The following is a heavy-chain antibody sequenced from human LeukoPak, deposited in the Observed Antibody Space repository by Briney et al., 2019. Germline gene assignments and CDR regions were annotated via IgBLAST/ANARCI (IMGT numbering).Heavy chain of an antibody. CDR2: IYYSGST. CDR3: ATVTGGDY. J-gene: IGHJ4*02. CDR1: GGSISSSSYC. D-gene: IGHD3-16*01. Sequence: PSETLSLTCTVSGGSISSSSYCWGWIRQPPGKGLEWIGSIYYSGSTYYNPSLKSRVTISVDTSKNQFSLKLSSVTAADTAVYYCATVTGGDYWGQGTLVTVSS. V-gene: IGHV4-39*01.